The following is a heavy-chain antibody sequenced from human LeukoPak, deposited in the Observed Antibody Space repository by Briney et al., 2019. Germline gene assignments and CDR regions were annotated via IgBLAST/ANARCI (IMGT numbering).Heavy chain of an antibody. CDR2: ISTTVGNT. V-gene: IGHV3-23*01. J-gene: IGHJ5*02. CDR1: GFTFRTSA. D-gene: IGHD3-10*01. CDR3: TKRAEFGGFDP. Sequence: GRPLRLSCAASGFTFRTSAMSWVRPSPGKGLEWVSSISTTVGNTYYADSVKGRFTISRDNSNHTQYLQMNSLTAEDTAVYYCTKRAEFGGFDPWGQGTLVTVSS.